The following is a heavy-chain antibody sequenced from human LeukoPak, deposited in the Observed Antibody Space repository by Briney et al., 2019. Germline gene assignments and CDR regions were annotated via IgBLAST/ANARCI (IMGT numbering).Heavy chain of an antibody. V-gene: IGHV3-74*01. CDR2: INTDGRST. Sequence: GGSLRLSCAGSGFTFSTYWMHWVRQAPGKGLAWVSRINTDGRSTTYADSVKGRFTISRDNAKNTLYLQMNSLRAEDTAVYYCTFGTTGFFDFWGQGTLVTVSS. D-gene: IGHD1-1*01. CDR3: TFGTTGFFDF. J-gene: IGHJ4*02. CDR1: GFTFSTYW.